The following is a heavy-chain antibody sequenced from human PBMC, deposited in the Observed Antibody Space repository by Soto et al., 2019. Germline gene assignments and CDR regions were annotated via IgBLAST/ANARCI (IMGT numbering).Heavy chain of an antibody. J-gene: IGHJ6*02. Sequence: QLVESGGGVVQPGRSLRLSCAASGFTFRSYGIHWVRQAPGNGLEWVALIWFDGSKKYYVDSVKGRFAVSRDNSKNTLYLQMNSLRVEDTAVYYCARDRLVPYGYGMDVWGQGTTVTVSS. CDR2: IWFDGSKK. D-gene: IGHD2-2*01. CDR3: ARDRLVPYGYGMDV. V-gene: IGHV3-33*01. CDR1: GFTFRSYG.